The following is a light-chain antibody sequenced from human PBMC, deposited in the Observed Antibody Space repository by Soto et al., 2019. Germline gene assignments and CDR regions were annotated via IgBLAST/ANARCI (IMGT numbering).Light chain of an antibody. CDR3: QQGNNWPLT. V-gene: IGKV3-15*01. Sequence: EIVMTQSPATLSVSPGERATLSCRASQSISTELAWYQQKPGQPPRLLIYSASTRATGVPARFTGSWSGSESTLTISGPQPEDFAVYYCQQGNNWPLTFGQGTRLEI. CDR1: QSISTE. J-gene: IGKJ2*01. CDR2: SAS.